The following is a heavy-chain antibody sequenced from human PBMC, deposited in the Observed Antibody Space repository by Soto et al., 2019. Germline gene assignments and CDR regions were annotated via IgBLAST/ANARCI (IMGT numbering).Heavy chain of an antibody. CDR3: AKDQIYGSGSFLYYYYGMDV. J-gene: IGHJ6*02. D-gene: IGHD3-10*01. Sequence: GSLRLSCAVSGFTVSTNYMGWVRQAPGKGLEWVSIIYYGGSTYYADSVKGRFTISRDNSKNTLYLQMNSLRAEDTAVYYCAKDQIYGSGSFLYYYYGMDVWGQGTTVTVSS. V-gene: IGHV3-53*05. CDR2: IYYGGST. CDR1: GFTVSTNY.